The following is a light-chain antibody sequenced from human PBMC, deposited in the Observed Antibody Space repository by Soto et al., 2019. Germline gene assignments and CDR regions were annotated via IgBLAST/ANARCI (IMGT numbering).Light chain of an antibody. CDR3: QQYGRSPPVK. CDR2: GAS. CDR1: QSVSSTY. V-gene: IGKV3-20*01. Sequence: EIVLTQSPVTLSLSPGERATISCRASQSVSSTYLAWYQQKPGQAPRLLIYGASSRATGIPDRLSGSGSGTDFTLTISRLEPEDFAVYYCQQYGRSPPVKFGQGTKVDI. J-gene: IGKJ1*01.